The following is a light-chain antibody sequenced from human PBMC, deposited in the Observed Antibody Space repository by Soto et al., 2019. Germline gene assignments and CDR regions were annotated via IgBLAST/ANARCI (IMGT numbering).Light chain of an antibody. J-gene: IGLJ2*01. CDR2: EVT. Sequence: QSALTQSASVSGSPGQSITISCTGTSSDVGGHNFVSWYQHHPGKAPKLMIYEVTNRPSGVSDRFSGSKSGNTASLTISGLQAEDEADYYCNSYTSTFTWVFGGGTKLTVL. CDR3: NSYTSTFTWV. V-gene: IGLV2-14*01. CDR1: SSDVGGHNF.